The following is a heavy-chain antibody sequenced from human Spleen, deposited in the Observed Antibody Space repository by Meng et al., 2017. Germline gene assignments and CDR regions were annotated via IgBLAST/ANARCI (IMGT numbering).Heavy chain of an antibody. CDR3: ARDNYGAPARYDC. J-gene: IGHJ4*02. V-gene: IGHV3-11*04. CDR2: SSLSGSTI. D-gene: IGHD3-10*01. CDR1: GFTFSDHY. Sequence: GESLKISCAASGFTFSDHYMSWIRQAPGKGLEWVSYSSLSGSTIYYSDSVKGRFTISRDNAKNSLYLQMNSLRVEDTAVYYCARDNYGAPARYDCWGQGTLVTVSS.